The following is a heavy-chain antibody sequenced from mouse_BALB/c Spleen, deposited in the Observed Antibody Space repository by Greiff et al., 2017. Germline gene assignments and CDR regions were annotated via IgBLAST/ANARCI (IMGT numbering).Heavy chain of an antibody. CDR2: ISSGSSTI. CDR3: AELTFAY. V-gene: IGHV5-17*02. Sequence: EVKLMESGGGLVQPGGSRKLSCAASGFTFSSFGMHWVRQAPEKGLEWVAYISSGSSTIYYADTVKGRFTISRDNPKNTLFLQMTSLRSEDTAMYYCAELTFAYWGQGTLVTVSA. J-gene: IGHJ3*01. CDR1: GFTFSSFG. D-gene: IGHD1-1*01.